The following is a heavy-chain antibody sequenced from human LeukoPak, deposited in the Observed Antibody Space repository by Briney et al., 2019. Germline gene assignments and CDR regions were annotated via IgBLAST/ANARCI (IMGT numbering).Heavy chain of an antibody. Sequence: SETLSLTCTVSGGSISSSSYYWGWIRQPPGKGLGWIGSIYYSGSNQYNPSLKSRVTTSVDTSKNHFSLNLSSVTAADTAVYYCARRGRYYDILTGYYYWFDPWGQGTLVTVSS. CDR2: IYYSGSN. CDR3: ARRGRYYDILTGYYYWFDP. CDR1: GGSISSSSYY. V-gene: IGHV4-39*01. J-gene: IGHJ5*02. D-gene: IGHD3-9*01.